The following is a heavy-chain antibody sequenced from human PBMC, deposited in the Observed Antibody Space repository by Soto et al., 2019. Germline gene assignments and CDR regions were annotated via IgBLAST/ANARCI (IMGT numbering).Heavy chain of an antibody. D-gene: IGHD3-10*01. CDR2: TYYRSKLSF. CDR3: AGVTWFRAMDV. CDR1: GDSGPSDTRA. J-gene: IGHJ6*02. Sequence: SQTLSLTCSISGDSGPSDTRAWNWIRQSPSRGLEWLGRTYYRSKLSFDYAISVKSRITIDPDTSKNQFSLHLDSLTPEDTAVYYCAGVTWFRAMDVWGQGTPVTVSS. V-gene: IGHV6-1*01.